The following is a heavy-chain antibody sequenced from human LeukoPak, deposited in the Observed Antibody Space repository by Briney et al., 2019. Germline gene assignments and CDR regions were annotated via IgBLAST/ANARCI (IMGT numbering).Heavy chain of an antibody. CDR1: GYTFTSYA. V-gene: IGHV1-3*01. D-gene: IGHD1-26*01. CDR3: ARDSGSGNNDY. CDR2: INAGNGNT. Sequence: ASVKVSCKASGYTFTSYAMHWVRQAPGQRLEWMGWINAGNGNTKYSQNFQGRVTFISNTSATTAFMELSSLRSEDAAVYYCARDSGSGNNDYWGQGTLVTVSS. J-gene: IGHJ4*02.